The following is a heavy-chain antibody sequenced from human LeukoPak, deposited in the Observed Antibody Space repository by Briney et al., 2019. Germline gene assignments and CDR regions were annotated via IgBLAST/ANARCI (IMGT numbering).Heavy chain of an antibody. Sequence: SETLSLTCAVYGGSLSGYYGSWIRQPPGKGLEWIGEINHSGSTNYNPSLKSRVTIPVDTSKNQFSLKLSSVTAADTAVYYCARGNTVVSRFDAFDIWGQGTTVTVSS. CDR2: INHSGST. D-gene: IGHD4-23*01. CDR1: GGSLSGYY. J-gene: IGHJ3*02. V-gene: IGHV4-34*01. CDR3: ARGNTVVSRFDAFDI.